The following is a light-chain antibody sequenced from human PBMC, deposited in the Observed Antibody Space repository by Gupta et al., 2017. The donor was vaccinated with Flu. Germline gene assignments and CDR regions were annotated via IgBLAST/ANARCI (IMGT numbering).Light chain of an antibody. J-gene: IGLJ3*02. CDR1: STNIGSEH. V-gene: IGLV1-47*01. CDR3: AACDDSRSGWV. Sequence: RVTISCSGSSTNIGSEHVYWYHQHPGTAPKLLVYRDAQRATVVPGRFSGSKSGTSASMSISGILEEDDADYYCAACDDSRSGWVFGRGTKLTVL. CDR2: RDA.